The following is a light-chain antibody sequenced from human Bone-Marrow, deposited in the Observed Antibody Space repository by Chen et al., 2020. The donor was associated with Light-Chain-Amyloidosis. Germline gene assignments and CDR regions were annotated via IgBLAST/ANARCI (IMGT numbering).Light chain of an antibody. V-gene: IGKV4-1*01. CDR2: WAS. CDR1: GSLLYRSNNKNY. CDR3: QQYYRTPYT. Sequence: DIVMTQSPDSLAVSLGERATINCKSSGSLLYRSNNKNYLGWYQQKPGQSPKLLMYWASTRESGVPDRVSGSGSGTDFTITSSSLQAEDVAVYYCQQYYRTPYTFGQGTKVEIQ. J-gene: IGKJ2*01.